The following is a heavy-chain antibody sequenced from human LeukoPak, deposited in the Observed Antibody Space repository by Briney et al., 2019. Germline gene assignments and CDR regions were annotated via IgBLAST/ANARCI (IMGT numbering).Heavy chain of an antibody. CDR2: ISDSGGST. D-gene: IGHD3-10*01. V-gene: IGHV3-23*01. CDR3: AKDRGSGTRGPFDY. CDR1: GFTFSTYA. Sequence: GGSLRLSCAASGFTFSTYAMSWVRQAPGKGLQWVSAISDSGGSTYYADSAKGRFTISRDNSKNTLNLQMNSLRAEDTAVYYCAKDRGSGTRGPFDYWGQGTLVTVSS. J-gene: IGHJ4*02.